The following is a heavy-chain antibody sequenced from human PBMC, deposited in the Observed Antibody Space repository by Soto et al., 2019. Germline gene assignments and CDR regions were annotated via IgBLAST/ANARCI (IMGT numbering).Heavy chain of an antibody. V-gene: IGHV3-64*01. Sequence: EVQLVESGGGLVQPGGSLRLSCAASGFTFSSYAMHWVRQAPGKGLEYVSAISSNGGSTYYANSVKGRFTIPRDNSKNTLYLQMGSLRAEDMAVYYCARDIGGYSAWNYFDYWGQGTLVTVSS. CDR1: GFTFSSYA. D-gene: IGHD2-21*01. J-gene: IGHJ4*02. CDR3: ARDIGGYSAWNYFDY. CDR2: ISSNGGST.